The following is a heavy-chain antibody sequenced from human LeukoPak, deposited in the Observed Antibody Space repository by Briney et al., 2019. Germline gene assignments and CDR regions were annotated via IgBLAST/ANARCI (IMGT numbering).Heavy chain of an antibody. CDR2: IYPDDSDT. D-gene: IGHD6-13*01. CDR1: GYSFSDHW. J-gene: IGHJ4*02. V-gene: IGHV5-51*01. Sequence: GESLKISCKSSGYSFSDHWIAWVRQMPGKGLEWMGIIYPDDSDTRYSPSFEGQVIISADKSISTAYLQWSSLKASDTAMYYCARTLAAAGNTFDYWGQGSLVTVSS. CDR3: ARTLAAAGNTFDY.